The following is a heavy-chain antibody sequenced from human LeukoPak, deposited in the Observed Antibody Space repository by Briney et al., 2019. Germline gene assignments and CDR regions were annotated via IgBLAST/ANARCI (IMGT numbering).Heavy chain of an antibody. Sequence: SETLSLTCTVSGGSIRSGNYYWSWIRPPPGKGLEWIVYIYYTGSTYYNPSLRSRVTISVDTSNNQFSLKLSSVTAADTAVYYCARQRRTGDFGWGQGTLVTVSS. CDR1: GGSIRSGNYY. J-gene: IGHJ4*02. CDR2: IYYTGST. CDR3: ARQRRTGDFG. V-gene: IGHV4-30-4*08. D-gene: IGHD7-27*01.